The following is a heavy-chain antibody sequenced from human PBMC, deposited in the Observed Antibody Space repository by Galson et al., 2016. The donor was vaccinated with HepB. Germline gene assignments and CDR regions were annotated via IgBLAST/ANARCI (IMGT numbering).Heavy chain of an antibody. CDR2: ISFAGTSQ. CDR3: TRGWGYYYGMDV. CDR1: GFTFRAYA. V-gene: IGHV3-30-3*01. Sequence: SLRFSCAASGFTFRAYAMHWVRPAPGKGLEWVALISFAGTSQFYADSVKGRFTISRDDAKNTLYLQMNSVRVEDTAVYYCTRGWGYYYGMDVWGQWTTVTVSS. J-gene: IGHJ6*02. D-gene: IGHD6-19*01.